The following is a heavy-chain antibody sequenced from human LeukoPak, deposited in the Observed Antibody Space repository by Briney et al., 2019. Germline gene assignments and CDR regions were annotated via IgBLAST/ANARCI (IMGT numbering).Heavy chain of an antibody. CDR2: IYTAGST. CDR3: ARARRCGLYNDYGACFDY. J-gene: IGHJ4*02. CDR1: GLTVTSNH. V-gene: IGHV3-53*01. D-gene: IGHD4-17*01. Sequence: GGSLRLSCAVSGLTVTSNHMIGVRQAPGKGLEWVSIIYTAGSTFYPDSVKGRFTISRDNSKNTLCLQMNSLRAEDTAVYYCARARRCGLYNDYGACFDYWGRGTLVTVSS.